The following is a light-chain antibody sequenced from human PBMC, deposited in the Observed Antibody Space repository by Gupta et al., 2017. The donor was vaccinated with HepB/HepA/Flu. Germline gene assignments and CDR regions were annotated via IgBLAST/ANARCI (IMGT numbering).Light chain of an antibody. V-gene: IGLV1-40*01. Sequence: QSVLTQPPSVSGAPGQRVTISCTGSSSNFGAGYDVHWYQQLPGTAPKVLIYVNSNRPSGVPDRFSGSKSGTSASLAITGLQAEDEANYCCQSYDSSLSGVVFGGGTKLTVL. CDR3: QSYDSSLSGVV. CDR2: VNS. J-gene: IGLJ2*01. CDR1: SSNFGAGYD.